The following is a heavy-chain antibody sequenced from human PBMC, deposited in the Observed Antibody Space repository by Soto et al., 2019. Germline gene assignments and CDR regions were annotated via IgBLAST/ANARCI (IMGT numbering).Heavy chain of an antibody. CDR3: ARSYSSSYYYYYGMDV. V-gene: IGHV4-31*03. D-gene: IGHD6-6*01. CDR1: GGSISSGGYY. J-gene: IGHJ6*02. Sequence: SETLSLTCTVSGGSISSGGYYWSWIRQHPGKGLEWIGYIYYSGSTYYNPSLKSRVTISVDTSKNQFSLKLSSVTAADTAVYYCARSYSSSYYYYYGMDVWGQGTTVTVYS. CDR2: IYYSGST.